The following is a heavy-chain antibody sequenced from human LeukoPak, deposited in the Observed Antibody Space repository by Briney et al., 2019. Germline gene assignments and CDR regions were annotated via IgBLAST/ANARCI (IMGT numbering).Heavy chain of an antibody. D-gene: IGHD3-3*01. CDR3: ARGSLYDFWSGYYWFDP. CDR1: GGSISSYY. V-gene: IGHV4-59*01. Sequence: SETLSLTCTVSGGSISSYYWSWIRQPPGKGLERIGYIYYSGSTNYNPSLKSRVTISVDTSKNQFSLKLSSVTAADTAVYYCARGSLYDFWSGYYWFDPWGQGTLVTVSS. CDR2: IYYSGST. J-gene: IGHJ5*02.